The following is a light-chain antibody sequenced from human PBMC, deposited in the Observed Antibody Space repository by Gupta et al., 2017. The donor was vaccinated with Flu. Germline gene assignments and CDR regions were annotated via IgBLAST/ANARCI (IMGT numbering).Light chain of an antibody. CDR1: RSNIGSNY. CDR2: RNN. CDR3: AAWDDSLSDYV. Sequence: QSVLTQSPPASGTPGQRVTISCSGSRSNIGSNYVYWYQHLPGTAPKLLIYRNNQRPSGVPDRFSGSKSGTSASLAISGLRSEDEADYYCAAWDDSLSDYVFGTGTKVTVL. J-gene: IGLJ1*01. V-gene: IGLV1-47*01.